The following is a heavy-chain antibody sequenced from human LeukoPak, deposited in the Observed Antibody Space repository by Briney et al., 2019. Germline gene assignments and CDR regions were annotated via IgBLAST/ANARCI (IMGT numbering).Heavy chain of an antibody. J-gene: IGHJ4*02. CDR1: GFTFTNAW. CDR3: ARKHLESSSWYLPFDY. V-gene: IGHV3-43*02. CDR2: ISGDGGST. D-gene: IGHD6-13*01. Sequence: GGSLRLSCAASGFTFTNAWMGWVRQAPGKGLEWVSLISGDGGSTYYADSVKGRFTISRDNSKNSLYLQMNSLRTEDTALYYCARKHLESSSWYLPFDYWGQGTLVTVSS.